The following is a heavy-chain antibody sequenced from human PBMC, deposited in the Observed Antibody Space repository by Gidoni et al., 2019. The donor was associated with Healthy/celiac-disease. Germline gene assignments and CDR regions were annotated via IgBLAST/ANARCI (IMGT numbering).Heavy chain of an antibody. J-gene: IGHJ6*02. CDR1: GGSIRSYY. CDR3: ARSRGYSRDPYGMDV. Sequence: QVQLQESGPGLVKPSETLSLTCTVSGGSIRSYYWSWIRQPPGKGLEWIGYIYYSGSTNYNPSLKSRVTISVDTSKNQFSLKLSSVTAADTAVYYCARSRGYSRDPYGMDVWGQGTTVTVSS. D-gene: IGHD5-18*01. CDR2: IYYSGST. V-gene: IGHV4-59*01.